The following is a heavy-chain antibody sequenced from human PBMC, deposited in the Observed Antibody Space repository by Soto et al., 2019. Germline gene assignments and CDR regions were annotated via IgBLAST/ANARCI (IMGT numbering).Heavy chain of an antibody. J-gene: IGHJ6*02. CDR2: MYFGKSF. CDR1: GGSISSYY. D-gene: IGHD3-22*01. CDR3: AREGYSSGYYYYYGMDV. Sequence: SETLYLTCTVSGGSISSYYLCWIRQPPGKGQEWIEFMYFGKSFNYNPSLKSRVTISVDTSKNQFSLKLSSVTAADTAVYFCAREGYSSGYYYYYGMDVWGQGTTVTVSS. V-gene: IGHV4-59*01.